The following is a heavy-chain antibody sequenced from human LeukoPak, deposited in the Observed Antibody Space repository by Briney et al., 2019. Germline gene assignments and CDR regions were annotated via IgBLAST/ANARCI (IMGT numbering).Heavy chain of an antibody. CDR2: IKQDGSEQ. Sequence: GGSLRLSCAASGFTFRSYLMKWVRQAPGKGLEWVANIKQDGSEQYYVDSVKGRFTISRDNAKNSLYLQMNSLRAEDTAVYYCARYIYYRETSGYFLYWGQGTLVTVSS. D-gene: IGHD3-22*01. CDR3: ARYIYYRETSGYFLY. J-gene: IGHJ4*02. CDR1: GFTFRSYL. V-gene: IGHV3-7*03.